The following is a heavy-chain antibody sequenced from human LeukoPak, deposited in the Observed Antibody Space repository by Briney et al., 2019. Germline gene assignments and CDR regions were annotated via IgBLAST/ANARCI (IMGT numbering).Heavy chain of an antibody. V-gene: IGHV3-21*01. J-gene: IGHJ5*02. CDR2: ISSSSNYI. Sequence: HPGGSLRLSCAASGFTFSSYSMNWVRQAPGKGLEWVSSISSSSNYIYYADSVKGRFTISRDNAKNSLYLQMNSLRAEDTAVYYCARVGCRSTSCHIGGPNNWFDPWGQGTLVTVSS. CDR3: ARVGCRSTSCHIGGPNNWFDP. D-gene: IGHD2-2*02. CDR1: GFTFSSYS.